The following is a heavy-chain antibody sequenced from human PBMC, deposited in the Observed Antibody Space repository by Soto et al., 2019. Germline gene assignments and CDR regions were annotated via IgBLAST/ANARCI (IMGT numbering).Heavy chain of an antibody. CDR3: ARYGSYGPDY. D-gene: IGHD5-18*01. V-gene: IGHV3-33*01. CDR1: GFTFSSYG. CDR2: IWDDGSNK. J-gene: IGHJ4*02. Sequence: QVQLVESGGGVVQPGRSLRLSCAASGFTFSSYGMHWVRQAPGKGREWVAVIWDDGSNKYYADSVKGRFTISRNNPKNTLYLQMTRLRAEDTAVYYCARYGSYGPDYWGQGTLVTVSS.